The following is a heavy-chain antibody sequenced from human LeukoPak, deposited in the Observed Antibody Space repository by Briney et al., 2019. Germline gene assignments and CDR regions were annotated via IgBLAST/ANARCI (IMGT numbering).Heavy chain of an antibody. CDR3: ARQDKEMSTSFDY. J-gene: IGHJ4*02. V-gene: IGHV5-51*01. CDR1: GYSFTNYW. Sequence: GESLKISCKGSGYSFTNYWIGWVRQMPGKGLEWMGIIYPGDSDTRYSPSFQGQVTISADKSISTAYLQWSSLKASGTAMYYCARQDKEMSTSFDYWGQGTLVTVSS. D-gene: IGHD5-24*01. CDR2: IYPGDSDT.